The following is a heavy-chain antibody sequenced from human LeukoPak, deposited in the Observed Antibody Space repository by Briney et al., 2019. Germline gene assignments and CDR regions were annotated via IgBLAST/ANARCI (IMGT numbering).Heavy chain of an antibody. CDR1: GFTFSSYS. CDR3: ARDSYCSGGSCYLDY. D-gene: IGHD2-15*01. J-gene: IGHJ4*02. V-gene: IGHV3-21*01. CDR2: ISSSSYI. Sequence: GGSLRLSCAASGFTFSSYSMNWVRQAPGKGLAWVSSISSSSYIYYADSVKGRFTISRDNAKNSLYLQMNSLRAEDTAVYYCARDSYCSGGSCYLDYWGQGTLVTVSS.